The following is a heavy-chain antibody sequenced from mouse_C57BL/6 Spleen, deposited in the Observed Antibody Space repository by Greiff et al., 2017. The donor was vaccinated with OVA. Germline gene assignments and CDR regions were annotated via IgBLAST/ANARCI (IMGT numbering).Heavy chain of an antibody. Sequence: EVQLQQSGAELVRPGASVKLSCTASGFNIKDDYMHWVKQRPEQGPEWIGWIDPENGDTEYASKFQGKATITADTSSNTAYLQLSSLTSEDTAVYYCTTWDDGTFDYWGQGTTLTVSS. J-gene: IGHJ2*01. CDR1: GFNIKDDY. CDR3: TTWDDGTFDY. CDR2: IDPENGDT. V-gene: IGHV14-4*01. D-gene: IGHD4-1*01.